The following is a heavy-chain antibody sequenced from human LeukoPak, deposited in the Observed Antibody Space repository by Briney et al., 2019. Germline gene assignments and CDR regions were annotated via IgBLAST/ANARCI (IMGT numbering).Heavy chain of an antibody. J-gene: IGHJ4*02. CDR2: ISGSSGYI. D-gene: IGHD2-2*01. Sequence: GGSLRLSCAASGFTFSTYSMNWVRQAPGKGLEWVSAISGSSGYIYYADSVKGRFTISRDNAKNSLFLQMNSLRAEDTAVYYCARAPTVLVGYCSSASCQADYWGQGTLVTVSS. CDR3: ARAPTVLVGYCSSASCQADY. V-gene: IGHV3-21*01. CDR1: GFTFSTYS.